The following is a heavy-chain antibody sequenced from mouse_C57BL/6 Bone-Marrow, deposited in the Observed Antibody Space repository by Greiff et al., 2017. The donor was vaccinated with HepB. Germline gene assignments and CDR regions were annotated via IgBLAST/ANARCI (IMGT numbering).Heavy chain of an antibody. CDR2: IYIGNGYT. CDR1: GYTFTSYG. D-gene: IGHD1-1*01. CDR3: ARWDYYGSSRDWYFDF. Sequence: VQLQQSGAELVRPGSSVKMSCKTSGYTFTSYGINWVKQRPGQGLEWIGYIYIGNGYTEYNEKVKGKATMTSDTSSSTAYMQLSSLTSEDSAIYFCARWDYYGSSRDWYFDFWGTGTTVTVSS. V-gene: IGHV1-58*01. J-gene: IGHJ1*03.